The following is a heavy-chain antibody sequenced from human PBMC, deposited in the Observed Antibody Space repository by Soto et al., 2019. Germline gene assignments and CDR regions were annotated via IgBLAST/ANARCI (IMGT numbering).Heavy chain of an antibody. CDR1: GGSISSYY. CDR2: IYYSGST. D-gene: IGHD1-26*01. Sequence: SETLSLTSTVSGGSISSYYWSWIRQPPGKGLEWIAYIYYSGSTNYNPSLQSRVTISVDTSKNQFSLKLSSVTAADTAVYYCARYETSGSYYFDYWGPGTLVT. V-gene: IGHV4-59*01. J-gene: IGHJ4*02. CDR3: ARYETSGSYYFDY.